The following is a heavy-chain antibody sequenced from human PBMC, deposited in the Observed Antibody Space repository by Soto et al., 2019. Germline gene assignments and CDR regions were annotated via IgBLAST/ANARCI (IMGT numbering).Heavy chain of an antibody. Sequence: QVQVVQSGAEVKKPESSVKVSCKPSGGTFNTYTVNWVRLAPGHGLEWMGRFIPILDMANYAQKFQDRVTIAADRSTFTAYMELNSLTSDETAGYFCAITYSREKSGPRDFDVRGTGTRVTVYS. CDR3: AITYSREKSGPRDFDV. CDR1: GGTFNTYT. J-gene: IGHJ4*02. CDR2: FIPILDMA. D-gene: IGHD6-19*01. V-gene: IGHV1-69*02.